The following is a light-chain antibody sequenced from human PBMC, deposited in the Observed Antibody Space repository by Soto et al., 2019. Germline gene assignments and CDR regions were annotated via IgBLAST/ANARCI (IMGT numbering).Light chain of an antibody. Sequence: QSALTQSASVSGSPGQSITISCTGTSSDVGNYNYVSWYQQHPGEVPKLIIFNVNNRPSGVSNRFSGSKSGNTASLTISGLQAEDEADYYCRSFTSSTTYVFRTGTKVTVL. CDR1: SSDVGNYNY. CDR3: RSFTSSTTYV. J-gene: IGLJ1*01. CDR2: NVN. V-gene: IGLV2-14*01.